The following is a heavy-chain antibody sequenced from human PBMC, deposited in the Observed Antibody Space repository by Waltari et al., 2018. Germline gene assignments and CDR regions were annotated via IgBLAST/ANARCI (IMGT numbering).Heavy chain of an antibody. CDR3: VKGDRRDY. J-gene: IGHJ4*02. CDR1: GFTFTSYT. D-gene: IGHD3-16*01. V-gene: IGHV3-21*01. CDR2: ISRSISLI. Sequence: EVRLVESGGGPVKPGGSLRISCAGSGFTFTSYTFNWVRQAPGKGLEWVSSISRSISLIYYADSVRGRFTISRDNAQNLVFLQMNSLRTEDTAVYYCVKGDRRDYWGQGTLVTVSS.